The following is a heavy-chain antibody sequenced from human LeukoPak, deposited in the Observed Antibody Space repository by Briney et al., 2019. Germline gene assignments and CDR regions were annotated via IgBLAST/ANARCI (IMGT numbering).Heavy chain of an antibody. CDR1: GYTFPSYT. CDR3: ARGAGVVTDY. J-gene: IGHJ4*02. D-gene: IGHD4-23*01. CDR2: INIANGNT. V-gene: IGHV1-3*04. Sequence: GASVKVSCKASGYTFPSYTMHWVRQAPGQRLEWMGWINIANGNTRYSQKFQDRVTITRDTSASTAYVDLSSLTSEDTAVYYCARGAGVVTDYWGQGTLVTVSS.